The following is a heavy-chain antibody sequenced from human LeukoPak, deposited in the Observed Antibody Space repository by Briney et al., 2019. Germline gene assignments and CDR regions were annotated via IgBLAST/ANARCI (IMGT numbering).Heavy chain of an antibody. CDR1: GGSISSYY. J-gene: IGHJ4*02. Sequence: SETLSLTCTVSGGSISSYYWSWIRQPPGKGLEWIGYIYYSGSTNYNPSLKSRVTISVDTSKNQFSLKLSSVTAADTAVYYCARAVGGGSYYYRPYYFDYWGQGTLVTVSS. CDR3: ARAVGGGSYYYRPYYFDY. D-gene: IGHD1-26*01. V-gene: IGHV4-59*01. CDR2: IYYSGST.